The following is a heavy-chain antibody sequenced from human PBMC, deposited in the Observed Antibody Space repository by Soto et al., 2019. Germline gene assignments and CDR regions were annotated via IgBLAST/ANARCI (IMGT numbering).Heavy chain of an antibody. CDR2: IYYSGST. Sequence: SETLSLTCTVSGGSISSSSYYWGWIRQPPGKGLEWIGSIYYSGSTYYNPSLKSRVTISVDTSKNQFSLKLSSVTAADTAVYYCASDLTYYDILTGYPSYYYYYGMDVWRHGTPVTVSS. J-gene: IGHJ6*02. D-gene: IGHD3-9*01. CDR1: GGSISSSSYY. CDR3: ASDLTYYDILTGYPSYYYYYGMDV. V-gene: IGHV4-39*01.